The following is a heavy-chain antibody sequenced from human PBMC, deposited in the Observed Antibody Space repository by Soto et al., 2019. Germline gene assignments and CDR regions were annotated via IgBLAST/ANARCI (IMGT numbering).Heavy chain of an antibody. CDR2: IYYSGST. V-gene: IGHV4-59*08. CDR3: AKNTMVRGVIYYMDV. J-gene: IGHJ6*03. D-gene: IGHD3-10*01. CDR1: GGSISSYY. Sequence: PSETLSLTCTASGGSISSYYWSWIRQPPGKGLEWIGYIYYSGSTNYNPSLKSRVTISVDTSKNQFSLKLSSVTAADTAVYYCAKNTMVRGVIYYMDVWGKGTTVTVSS.